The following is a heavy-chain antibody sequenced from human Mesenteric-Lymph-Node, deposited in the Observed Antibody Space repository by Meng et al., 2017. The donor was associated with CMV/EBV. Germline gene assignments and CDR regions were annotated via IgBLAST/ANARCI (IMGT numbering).Heavy chain of an antibody. J-gene: IGHJ4*02. V-gene: IGHV3-21*01. CDR1: GFTFSSYS. CDR2: ISSSSSYI. D-gene: IGHD5-12*01. CDR3: AKDISPMEGYALYY. Sequence: GESLKISCAASGFTFSSYSMNWVRQAPGKGLEWVSSISSSSSYIYYADSVKGRFTISRDNAKNSLYLQMNSLRAEDTAVYYCAKDISPMEGYALYYWGQGTLVTVSS.